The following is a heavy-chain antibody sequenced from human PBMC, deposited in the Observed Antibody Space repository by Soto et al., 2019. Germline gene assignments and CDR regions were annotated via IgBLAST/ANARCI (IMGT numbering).Heavy chain of an antibody. CDR3: AKFWSGYPRPGYYGMDV. V-gene: IGHV1-8*01. J-gene: IGHJ6*02. D-gene: IGHD3-3*01. CDR2: MNPNSGNT. Sequence: ASVKVSCKASGYTFTSYDINWLRQATGQGLEWMGWMNPNSGNTGYAQKFQGRVTMTRNTSISTAYMELSSLRSEDTAVYYCAKFWSGYPRPGYYGMDVWGRGTTVTVSS. CDR1: GYTFTSYD.